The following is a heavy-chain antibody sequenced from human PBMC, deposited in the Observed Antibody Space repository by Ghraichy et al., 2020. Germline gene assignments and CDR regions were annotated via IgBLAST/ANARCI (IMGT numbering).Heavy chain of an antibody. J-gene: IGHJ5*02. CDR3: ARGTQVYSYGNRNWFDP. D-gene: IGHD5-18*01. Sequence: SVKVSCKASGGTFSSYAISWVRQAPGQGLEWMGGIIPIFGTANYAQKFQGRVTITADESTSTAYMELSSLRSEDTAVYYCARGTQVYSYGNRNWFDPWGQGTLVTVSS. CDR2: IIPIFGTA. V-gene: IGHV1-69*13. CDR1: GGTFSSYA.